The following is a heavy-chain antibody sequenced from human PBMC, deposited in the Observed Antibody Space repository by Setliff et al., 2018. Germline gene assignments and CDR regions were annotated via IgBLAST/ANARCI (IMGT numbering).Heavy chain of an antibody. CDR3: ARGITSGGYWGQSFFYLDV. V-gene: IGHV4-61*02. J-gene: IGHJ6*03. CDR1: GGSVGNSYYY. CDR2: IYTTWST. Sequence: SETLSLTCTVSGGSVGNSYYYWNWIRQPAGKGLEWIGRIYTTWSTNYSPSLRSRLTISVDTSKNQFSLKLRSVTAADTAVYYCARGITSGGYWGQSFFYLDVWGRGTTVTVSS. D-gene: IGHD3-22*01.